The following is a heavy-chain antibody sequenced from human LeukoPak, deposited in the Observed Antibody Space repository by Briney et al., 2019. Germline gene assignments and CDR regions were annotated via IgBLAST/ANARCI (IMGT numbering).Heavy chain of an antibody. CDR1: GGSFSGYY. J-gene: IGHJ5*02. V-gene: IGHV4-34*01. Sequence: SETLSLTCAVYGGSFSGYYWSWIRQPPGKGLEWIGEINHSGSTNYNPSLKSRVTISVDTSKNQFSLKLSSVTAADTAVYYCARGERGSGTTWGQGTLVTVSS. D-gene: IGHD2-15*01. CDR3: ARGERGSGTT. CDR2: INHSGST.